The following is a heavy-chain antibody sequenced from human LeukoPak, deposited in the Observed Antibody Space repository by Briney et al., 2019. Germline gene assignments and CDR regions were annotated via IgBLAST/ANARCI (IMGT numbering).Heavy chain of an antibody. D-gene: IGHD3-22*01. Sequence: GASVKVSCKASGYTFTSYDINWVRRATGQGLEWMGWMNPNSGNTGYAQKFQGRVTITRNTSISTAYMELSRLRSDDTAVYYCARVHGYYDSSGYYPYWGQGTLVTVSS. CDR2: MNPNSGNT. J-gene: IGHJ4*02. CDR1: GYTFTSYD. CDR3: ARVHGYYDSSGYYPY. V-gene: IGHV1-8*03.